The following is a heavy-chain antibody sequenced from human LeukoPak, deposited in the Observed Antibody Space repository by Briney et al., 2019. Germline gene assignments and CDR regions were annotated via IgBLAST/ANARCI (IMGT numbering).Heavy chain of an antibody. V-gene: IGHV1-69*04. J-gene: IGHJ3*01. CDR2: IIPILGIA. CDR1: GGTFSSYA. D-gene: IGHD6-19*01. Sequence: SVKVSCKASGGTFSSYAISWVRQAPGQELEWMGRIIPILGIANYAQKFQGRVTITADKSTSTAYMELSSLRSEDTAVYYCARVREDIFVAATDGVAFDLWGQGTMLTVSS. CDR3: ARVREDIFVAATDGVAFDL.